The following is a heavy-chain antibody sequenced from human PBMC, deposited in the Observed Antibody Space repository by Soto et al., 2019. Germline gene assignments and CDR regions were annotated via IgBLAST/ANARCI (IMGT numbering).Heavy chain of an antibody. J-gene: IGHJ4*01. CDR1: GFTFSSFG. Sequence: PGGSLRLSCAASGFTFSSFGMHWVRQAPGKGLEWVAVIWCDGSSQFYAASVTGRFTISRDNFENTLYLQMNSLRVEDTALYYCVRRSDDFWAGYYDLWGRGTLCNVS. CDR2: IWCDGSSQ. V-gene: IGHV3-33*01. CDR3: VRRSDDFWAGYYDL. D-gene: IGHD3-3*01.